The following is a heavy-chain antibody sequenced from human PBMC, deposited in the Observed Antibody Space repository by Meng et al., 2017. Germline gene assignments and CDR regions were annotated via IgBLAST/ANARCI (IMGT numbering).Heavy chain of an antibody. D-gene: IGHD6-13*01. CDR2: IDPKNGDT. CDR1: GYNFPDYY. V-gene: IGHV1-2*06. J-gene: IGHJ4*02. CDR3: ARDEDISAAGKLFGDY. Sequence: QGPLVQCGAEVKKPGASVKVSCKPSGYNFPDYYIHWVRQAPGQGLEWMGRIDPKNGDTHYAQKFQGRVTMTGDTSISTAYMDLSGLRSDDTAVYYCARDEDISAAGKLFGDYWGQGTLVTVSS.